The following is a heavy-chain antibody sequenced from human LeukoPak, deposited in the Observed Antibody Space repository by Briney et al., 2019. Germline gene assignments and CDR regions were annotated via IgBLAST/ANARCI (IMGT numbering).Heavy chain of an antibody. J-gene: IGHJ4*02. CDR3: TASMVRGVMTQVDY. D-gene: IGHD3-10*01. V-gene: IGHV3-15*01. CDR2: IKSKTDGGTT. Sequence: GGSLRFSCAASGFTFSNAWMSWVRQAPGKGLEWVGRIKSKTDGGTTDYAAPVKGRFTISRDDSKNTLYLQMNSLKTEDTAVYYCTASMVRGVMTQVDYWGQGTLVTVSS. CDR1: GFTFSNAW.